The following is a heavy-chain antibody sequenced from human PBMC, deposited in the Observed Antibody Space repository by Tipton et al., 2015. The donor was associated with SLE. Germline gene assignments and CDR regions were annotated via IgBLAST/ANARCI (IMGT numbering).Heavy chain of an antibody. Sequence: TLSLTCTVSGGSISSGDYYWSWIRQPPGKGLEWIGYIYYSVSTYYNPSLKSRVTISVDTSKNQFSLKLSSVTAADTAVYYCAREFVVVLGGPRNYYGMDVWGQGTTVTVSS. CDR3: AREFVVVLGGPRNYYGMDV. CDR2: IYYSVST. V-gene: IGHV4-30-4*08. CDR1: GGSISSGDYY. J-gene: IGHJ6*02. D-gene: IGHD2-2*01.